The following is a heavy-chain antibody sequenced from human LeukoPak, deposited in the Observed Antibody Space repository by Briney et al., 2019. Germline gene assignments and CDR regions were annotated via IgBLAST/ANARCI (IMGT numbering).Heavy chain of an antibody. CDR2: MKREGRET. Sequence: SGGSLRLSCVASGFTFSNYWMSWVRQAPGKGLEWVANMKREGRETYYVDSVKGRFTISRDNAKNSLYLQMNSLRAEDTAVYYCAREGTYSGYDLTDSWGQGTLVTVSS. CDR3: AREGTYSGYDLTDS. D-gene: IGHD5-12*01. V-gene: IGHV3-7*05. J-gene: IGHJ4*02. CDR1: GFTFSNYW.